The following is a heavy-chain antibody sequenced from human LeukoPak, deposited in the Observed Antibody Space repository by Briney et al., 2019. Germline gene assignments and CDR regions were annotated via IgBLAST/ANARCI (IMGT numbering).Heavy chain of an antibody. Sequence: PSETLSLPCAVYGGSFSGYYWSWIRQPPGKGLEWIGEINHSGSTNYNPSLKSRVTISVDTSKNQFSLKLSSVTAADTAVYYCARGRIAALPIPPYNWFDPWGQGTLVTVSS. D-gene: IGHD6-6*01. CDR1: GGSFSGYY. J-gene: IGHJ5*02. CDR3: ARGRIAALPIPPYNWFDP. CDR2: INHSGST. V-gene: IGHV4-34*01.